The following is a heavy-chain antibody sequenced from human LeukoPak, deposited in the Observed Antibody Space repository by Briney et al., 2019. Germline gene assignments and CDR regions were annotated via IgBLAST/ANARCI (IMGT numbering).Heavy chain of an antibody. CDR1: GGTFSSYA. CDR3: ARVLSLSGSHVHRDNIFDY. CDR2: IIPIFGTA. V-gene: IGHV1-69*06. Sequence: GGPVKVSCKASGGTFSSYAISWVRQAPGQGLEWMGGIIPIFGTANYAQKFQGRVTITADKSTSTAYMELSSLRSEDTAVYYCARVLSLSGSHVHRDNIFDYWGQGTLVTVSS. J-gene: IGHJ4*02. D-gene: IGHD1-26*01.